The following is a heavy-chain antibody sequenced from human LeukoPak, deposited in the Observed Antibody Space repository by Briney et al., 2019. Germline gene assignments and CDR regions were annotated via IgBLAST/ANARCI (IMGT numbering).Heavy chain of an antibody. Sequence: GRSLRLSCAASGFTFSTYGMPWVRQPPGKGLEWVAVIWYDGTNEYYADSMKGRFIISRDNSKNTLYLQMNSLRAEDTAVYYCARAVGPFDYWGQGTLVTVSS. CDR3: ARAVGPFDY. V-gene: IGHV3-33*01. CDR2: IWYDGTNE. D-gene: IGHD3-3*01. J-gene: IGHJ4*02. CDR1: GFTFSTYG.